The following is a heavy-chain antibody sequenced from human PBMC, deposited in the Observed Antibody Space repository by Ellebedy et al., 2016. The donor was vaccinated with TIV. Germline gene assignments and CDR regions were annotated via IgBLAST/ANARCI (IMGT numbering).Heavy chain of an antibody. CDR2: ISWHSGTI. CDR1: GFIFADYA. J-gene: IGHJ4*02. D-gene: IGHD6-13*01. Sequence: PGGSLRLSCAASGFIFADYAMHRVRQAPGKGLESVSGISWHSGTIGYADSVKGRFTISRANAKNSLYLQMNSLRGEDTGVYYCAAEMRTWGPAAPNSWGQGTLVTVSS. V-gene: IGHV3-9*01. CDR3: AAEMRTWGPAAPNS.